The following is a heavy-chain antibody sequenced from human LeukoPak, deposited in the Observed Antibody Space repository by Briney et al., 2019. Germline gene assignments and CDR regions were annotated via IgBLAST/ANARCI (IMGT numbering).Heavy chain of an antibody. J-gene: IGHJ6*03. CDR1: GFTVSNFD. CDR2: IAVGGET. CDR3: ARGHCGGGKCLGWRYLDV. V-gene: IGHV3-13*01. Sequence: GGSLRLSCEVSGFTVSNFDMYWVRQGTGRGLEWFSTIAVGGETHYPDSVRGRFTVSRENAKNSFYLQMNNLRAGDTAVYFCARGHCGGGKCLGWRYLDVWGKGTTVTVSS. D-gene: IGHD2-15*01.